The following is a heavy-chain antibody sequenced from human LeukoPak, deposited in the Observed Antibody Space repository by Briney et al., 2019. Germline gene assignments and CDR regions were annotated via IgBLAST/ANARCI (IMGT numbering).Heavy chain of an antibody. CDR3: ARVAVAGTTDAFDI. Sequence: GASVKVSCKASGYTFTGYYMHWVRQAPGQGLELMGWINPNSGGTNYAQKLQGRVTMTRDTSISTAYMELSRLRSDDTAVYYCARVAVAGTTDAFDIWGQGTMVTVSS. V-gene: IGHV1-2*02. CDR2: INPNSGGT. J-gene: IGHJ3*02. D-gene: IGHD6-19*01. CDR1: GYTFTGYY.